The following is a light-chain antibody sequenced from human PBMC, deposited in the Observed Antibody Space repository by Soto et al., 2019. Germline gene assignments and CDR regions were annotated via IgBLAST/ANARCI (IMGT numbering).Light chain of an antibody. CDR1: QDLXVW. V-gene: IGKV1-5*03. Sequence: IQLTQSPSTLSASVGDSVTITCRASQDLXVWLVWYQQKPGKAPKILIYXASILESGVPSRFSGSGCGTEFTLTISSLQPYYLETYYCQQYNTYSTFGRGTKVDIK. J-gene: IGKJ1*01. CDR3: QQYNTYST. CDR2: XAS.